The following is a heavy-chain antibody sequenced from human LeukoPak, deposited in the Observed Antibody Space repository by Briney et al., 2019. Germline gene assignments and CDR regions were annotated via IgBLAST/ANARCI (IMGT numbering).Heavy chain of an antibody. CDR1: GGSISSYY. D-gene: IGHD4-23*01. Sequence: SETLSLTCTVSGGSISSYYWSWIRQPPGKGLEWIGYIYYSGSTNYNPSLQSRVTISVDTSRNQFSLKLSSVTAADTAVYYCARDAAYYGGRYFDYWGQGTLVTVSS. V-gene: IGHV4-59*01. J-gene: IGHJ4*02. CDR2: IYYSGST. CDR3: ARDAAYYGGRYFDY.